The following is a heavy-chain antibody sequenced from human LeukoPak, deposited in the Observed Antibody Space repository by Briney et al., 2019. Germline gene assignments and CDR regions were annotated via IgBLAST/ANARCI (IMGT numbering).Heavy chain of an antibody. J-gene: IGHJ6*02. CDR1: GGSISSSNW. CDR2: IYHSGST. D-gene: IGHD6-19*01. Sequence: NPSGTLSLTCAVSGGSISSSNWWSWVRQPPGKGLEWIGEIYHSGSTNYNPSLKSRVTISVDTSKNQFSLKLSSVTAADTAVYYCASAVAGPYYYYGMDVWGQGTTVTVSS. CDR3: ASAVAGPYYYYGMDV. V-gene: IGHV4-4*02.